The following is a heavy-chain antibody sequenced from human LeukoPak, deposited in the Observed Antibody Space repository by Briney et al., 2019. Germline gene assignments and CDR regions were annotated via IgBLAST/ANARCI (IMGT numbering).Heavy chain of an antibody. CDR2: IYYSGGT. Sequence: SETLSLTCAVSGVSVSSGSYYWNWIRQPPGKGLEWIGHIYYSGGTIYNPSLKSRVTILVDTSKNQFSPELSSVTAADTAVYYCARVVIDATFDDWGQGTLVTVSS. D-gene: IGHD2-15*01. J-gene: IGHJ4*02. V-gene: IGHV4-61*01. CDR1: GVSVSSGSYY. CDR3: ARVVIDATFDD.